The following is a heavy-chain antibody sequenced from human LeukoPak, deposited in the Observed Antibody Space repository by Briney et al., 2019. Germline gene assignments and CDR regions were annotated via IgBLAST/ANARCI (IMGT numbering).Heavy chain of an antibody. J-gene: IGHJ4*02. Sequence: SQTLSLTCTVFGGSISSGNYYWTWIRQPAGKGLEWIGRIYTGGSINYNPSLKSRVTISVDTSKNQFSLKLNSVTAADTAVYYCARRTDTRGYRRFDYWGQGTLVTVSS. D-gene: IGHD5-18*01. CDR2: IYTGGSI. CDR3: ARRTDTRGYRRFDY. V-gene: IGHV4-61*02. CDR1: GGSISSGNYY.